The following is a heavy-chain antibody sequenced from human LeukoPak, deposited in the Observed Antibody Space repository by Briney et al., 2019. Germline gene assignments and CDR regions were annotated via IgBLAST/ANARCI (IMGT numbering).Heavy chain of an antibody. CDR3: ARENVDYDFWSGYPNWFDP. CDR1: GFTFNSYE. V-gene: IGHV3-48*03. D-gene: IGHD3-3*01. J-gene: IGHJ5*02. Sequence: GGSLRLSCAASGFTFNSYEMNWVRQAPGKGLEWVSYITSSGRTTSYADSVKGRFTISRDNAKKSLYLQMNSLRADDTAVYYCARENVDYDFWSGYPNWFDPWGQGTLVTVSS. CDR2: ITSSGRTT.